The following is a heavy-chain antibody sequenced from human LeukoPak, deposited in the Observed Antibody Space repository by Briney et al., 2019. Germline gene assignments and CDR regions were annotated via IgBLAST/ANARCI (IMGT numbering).Heavy chain of an antibody. J-gene: IGHJ5*02. D-gene: IGHD6-13*01. CDR2: IYNSESI. CDR1: GGSINGYY. CDR3: ARDRSSSYTRDWFDP. Sequence: SQTLSLTCTVSGGSINGYYWSWIRQPAGKGLEWIGRIYNSESINYNPSLKSRVTMSIDTSKNQFSLKLKSVTAADTAVYYCARDRSSSYTRDWFDPWGQGALVTVSS. V-gene: IGHV4-4*07.